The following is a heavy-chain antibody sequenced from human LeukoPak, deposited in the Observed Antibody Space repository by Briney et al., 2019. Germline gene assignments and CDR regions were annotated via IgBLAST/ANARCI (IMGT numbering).Heavy chain of an antibody. CDR3: AREIPGELNAFDI. Sequence: GGSLRLSCAASGFTFSSYAMTWVRQAPGKGLEWVSIIGANADITDYADSVKGRFTISRDNSKNTLYVQMNSLRAEDTAVYYCAREIPGELNAFDIWGQGTMVTVSS. V-gene: IGHV3-23*01. CDR1: GFTFSSYA. J-gene: IGHJ3*02. CDR2: IGANADIT. D-gene: IGHD2-2*01.